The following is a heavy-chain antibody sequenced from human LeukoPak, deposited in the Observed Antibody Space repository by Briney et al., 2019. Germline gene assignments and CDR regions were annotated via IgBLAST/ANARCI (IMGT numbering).Heavy chain of an antibody. V-gene: IGHV1-2*02. CDR3: TREDY. J-gene: IGHJ4*02. CDR2: ISPKSGDT. Sequence: GAPVYVFCKASGYTFTGRYIHWMRQAPGQGLEWMGWISPKSGDTQYAQKFQGRVTMTRDTSISTAYMEVNRLTSDDTAVYYCTREDYWGQGTLVTVSS. CDR1: GYTFTGRY.